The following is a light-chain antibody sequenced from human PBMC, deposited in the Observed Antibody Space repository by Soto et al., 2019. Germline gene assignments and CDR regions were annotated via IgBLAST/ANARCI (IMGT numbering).Light chain of an antibody. V-gene: IGKV3-11*01. Sequence: EIVLTQSPATLSLSPGERATLSCRASQSVRSYLAWYQHKPGQAPRLLIYDASNRATGIPARFSGSGSGTDFTLTISSLEPEDFAVYYCQQRSNWPPFTFGPGTKVDIK. CDR1: QSVRSY. J-gene: IGKJ3*01. CDR3: QQRSNWPPFT. CDR2: DAS.